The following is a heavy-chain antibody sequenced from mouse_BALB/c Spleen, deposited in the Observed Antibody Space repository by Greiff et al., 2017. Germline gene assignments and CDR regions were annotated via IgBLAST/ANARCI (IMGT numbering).Heavy chain of an antibody. D-gene: IGHD1-1*01. Sequence: QVQLKQSGPGLVAPSQSLSITCTASGFSLTGYGVNWVRQPPGKGLEWLGMIWGDGSTDYNSALKSRLSISKDNSKSQVFLKMNSLQTDDTARYYCARDYYGSSFYYAMDYWGQGTSVTVSS. J-gene: IGHJ4*01. CDR1: GFSLTGYG. CDR3: ARDYYGSSFYYAMDY. V-gene: IGHV2-6-7*01. CDR2: IWGDGST.